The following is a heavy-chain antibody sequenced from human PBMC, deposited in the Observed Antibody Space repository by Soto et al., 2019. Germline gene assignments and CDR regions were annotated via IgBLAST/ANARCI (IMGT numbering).Heavy chain of an antibody. CDR2: INPSGGST. CDR1: GYTFTSYV. D-gene: IGHD6-13*01. CDR3: AREDSGYSSTWYTHY. V-gene: IGHV1-46*01. J-gene: IGHJ4*02. Sequence: ASVKVSCEASGYTFTSYVMHWVRQAPGQGLEWMGIINPSGGSTSYAQKFQGRVTMTRDTSTSTVYMELSSLRSEDTAVYYCAREDSGYSSTWYTHYWGQGTLVTVSS.